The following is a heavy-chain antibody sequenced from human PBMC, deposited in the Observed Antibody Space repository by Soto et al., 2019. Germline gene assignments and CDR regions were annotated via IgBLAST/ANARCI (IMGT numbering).Heavy chain of an antibody. CDR1: GGSISSGGYY. CDR3: ARGDVVPAANVGFDP. CDR2: IYYSGST. Sequence: QVQLQESGPGLVKPSQTLSLTCTVSGGSISSGGYYWSWIRQHPGKGLEWIGYIYYSGSTYYNPSLKSRVTISVDTSKNQFSLKLSSVTAADTAVYYCARGDVVPAANVGFDPWGQGTLVTVSS. D-gene: IGHD2-2*01. V-gene: IGHV4-31*03. J-gene: IGHJ5*02.